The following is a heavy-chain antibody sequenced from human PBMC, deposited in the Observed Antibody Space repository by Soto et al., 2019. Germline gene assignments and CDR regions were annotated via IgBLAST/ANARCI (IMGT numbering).Heavy chain of an antibody. CDR1: GFTFSSYG. J-gene: IGHJ6*02. CDR3: AKSILRPHSGYSSSWYFGMDV. Sequence: GGSLRLSCAASGFTFSSYGMHWVRQAPGKGLEWVAVISYDGSNKYYADSVKGRFTISRDNSKNTLYLQMNSLRAEDTAVYYCAKSILRPHSGYSSSWYFGMDVWGQGTTVTVSS. CDR2: ISYDGSNK. V-gene: IGHV3-30*18. D-gene: IGHD6-13*01.